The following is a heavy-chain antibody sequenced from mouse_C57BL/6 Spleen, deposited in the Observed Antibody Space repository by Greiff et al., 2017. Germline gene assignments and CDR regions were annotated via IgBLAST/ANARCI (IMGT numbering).Heavy chain of an antibody. V-gene: IGHV1-81*01. J-gene: IGHJ2*01. CDR3: ARGGGYSDY. CDR2: IYPRSGNT. CDR1: GYTFTSYG. Sequence: QVQLQQSGAELARPGASVKLSCKASGYTFTSYGISWVKQRTGQGLEWVGEIYPRSGNTYFNEKFKGKATLTADKSSGTAYMELRSLTSEDSAVYFCARGGGYSDYWGQGTTLTVSS.